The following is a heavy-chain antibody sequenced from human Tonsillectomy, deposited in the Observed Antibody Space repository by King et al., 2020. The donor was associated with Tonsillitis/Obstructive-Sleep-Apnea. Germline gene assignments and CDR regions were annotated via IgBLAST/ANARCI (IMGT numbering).Heavy chain of an antibody. CDR1: GFTFSDYN. D-gene: IGHD2-21*01. V-gene: IGHV3-11*05. CDR3: ARQSVVGHTPPFDY. Sequence: VQLVESGGGLVKPGGSLRLSCAASGFTFSDYNMNWVRQAPGKGLEWVSYISTSSSYTNYADSVRGRFTISRDNANNSLYLQMTSLRVEDTAVYYCARQSVVGHTPPFDYWGQGTLVTVSS. J-gene: IGHJ4*02. CDR2: ISTSSSYT.